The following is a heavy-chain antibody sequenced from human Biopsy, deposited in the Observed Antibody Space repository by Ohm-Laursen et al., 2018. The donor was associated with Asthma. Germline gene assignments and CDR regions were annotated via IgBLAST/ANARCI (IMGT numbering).Heavy chain of an antibody. D-gene: IGHD4-23*01. V-gene: IGHV3-30*03. CDR2: ISYDGGNK. CDR3: ARTHERWTSIQDDALDI. Sequence: SLRLSCAATGFTFSIYDIHWVRQAPGKGLEWVAVISYDGGNKFYGDSVKGRFTLSRDNSKNTLYLQMNSLRVEDTAIYYCARTHERWTSIQDDALDIWGQGTMVIVSS. J-gene: IGHJ3*02. CDR1: GFTFSIYD.